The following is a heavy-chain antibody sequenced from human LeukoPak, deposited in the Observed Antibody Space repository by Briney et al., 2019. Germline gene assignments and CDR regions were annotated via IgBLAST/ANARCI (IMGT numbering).Heavy chain of an antibody. Sequence: SQTPSLTCAISGDSVSSNSAAWNWIRQSPSRGLEWLGRTYYRSKWYNDYAVSVKSRITINPDTSKNQFSLQLNSVTPEDTAVYYCAREAESSWYSGDYYYYYMDVWGKGTTVTVSS. J-gene: IGHJ6*03. V-gene: IGHV6-1*01. CDR2: TYYRSKWYN. CDR1: GDSVSSNSAA. D-gene: IGHD6-13*01. CDR3: AREAESSWYSGDYYYYYMDV.